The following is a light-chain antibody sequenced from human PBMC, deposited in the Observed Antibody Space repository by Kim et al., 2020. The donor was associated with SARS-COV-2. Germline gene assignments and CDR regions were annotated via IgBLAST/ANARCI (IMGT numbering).Light chain of an antibody. Sequence: QSVLTQPPSVSGAPGQRVTISCSGKSSSIGAGYEVHWYQQLPGTAPKLLIHGNNNRPSGVPDRFSASRSGTSASLAITGLQADDEADYYCQSYDNSLSGWVFGGGTKLIVL. V-gene: IGLV1-40*01. J-gene: IGLJ3*02. CDR1: SSSIGAGYE. CDR2: GNN. CDR3: QSYDNSLSGWV.